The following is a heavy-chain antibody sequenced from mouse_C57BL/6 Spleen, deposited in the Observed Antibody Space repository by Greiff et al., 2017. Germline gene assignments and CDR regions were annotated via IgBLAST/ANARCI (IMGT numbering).Heavy chain of an antibody. J-gene: IGHJ1*03. CDR1: GFTFSSYA. CDR2: ISDGGSYT. CDR3: ARGGTRTVSGYFDV. D-gene: IGHD1-1*01. Sequence: EVKVVESGGGLVKPGGSLKLSCAASGFTFSSYAMSWVRQTPEKRLEWVATISDGGSYTYYPDNVKGRFTISRDNAKNNLYLQMSHLKSEDTAMYYCARGGTRTVSGYFDVWGTGTTVTVSS. V-gene: IGHV5-4*03.